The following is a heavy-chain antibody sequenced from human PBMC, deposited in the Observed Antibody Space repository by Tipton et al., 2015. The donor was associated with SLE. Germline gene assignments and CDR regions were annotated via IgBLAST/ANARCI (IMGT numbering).Heavy chain of an antibody. CDR1: GYTFTGYY. Sequence: QVQLVQSGAEVKKPGASVKVSCKTSGYTFTGYYVHWMRQAPGQGLEWIGIIITSEGRTNYAQKFWGRVSMTRDMSTSKVYMELDSPTSDDTAVYYCVRELVGGHFDYWGQGTLVTVSS. J-gene: IGHJ4*02. CDR2: IITSEGRT. V-gene: IGHV1-46*01. CDR3: VRELVGGHFDY. D-gene: IGHD3-16*01.